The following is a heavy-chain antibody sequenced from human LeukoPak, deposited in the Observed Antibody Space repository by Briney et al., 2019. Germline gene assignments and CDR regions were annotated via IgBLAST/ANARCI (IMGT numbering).Heavy chain of an antibody. CDR1: GFIFENYG. V-gene: IGHV3-30*03. D-gene: IGHD3-9*01. CDR2: ISYDGSTK. Sequence: LRLSCAASGFIFENYGMHWVRQAPGQGLQWVAVISYDGSTKYYGDSVKGRFTISRDNSKNTLFLELNSLRAEDTAVYYCATDAYFDMRGGPRRWGQGTLVSVSS. CDR3: ATDAYFDMRGGPRR. J-gene: IGHJ1*01.